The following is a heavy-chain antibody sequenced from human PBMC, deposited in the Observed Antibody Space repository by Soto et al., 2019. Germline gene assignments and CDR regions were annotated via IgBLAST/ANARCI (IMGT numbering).Heavy chain of an antibody. D-gene: IGHD3-22*01. Sequence: SETLSLTCTVSGGSVNSGSYYWSWIRQHPGKGLEWIGFIHYSGATNYKASLKSQDTISVDTSKNQFSLKLSSVTAADTVVYYCARESYLDSSGEFDFWGQGTLVTVSS. CDR1: GGSVNSGSYY. CDR2: IHYSGAT. J-gene: IGHJ4*02. CDR3: ARESYLDSSGEFDF. V-gene: IGHV4-61*01.